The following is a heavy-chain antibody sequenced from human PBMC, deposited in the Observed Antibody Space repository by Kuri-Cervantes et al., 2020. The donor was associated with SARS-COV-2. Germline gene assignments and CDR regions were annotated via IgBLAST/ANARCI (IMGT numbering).Heavy chain of an antibody. D-gene: IGHD3-3*01. CDR1: GFTFSSYW. CDR3: ARGVLRRPPDY. J-gene: IGHJ4*02. V-gene: IGHV3-74*01. Sequence: GGSLRLSCAASGFTFSSYWMHWVRQAPGKGLVWVSRINSDGSSTSYADSVKGRFTISRDNAKNTLYLQMNRLRSDDTAVYYCARGVLRRPPDYWGQGTLVTVSS. CDR2: INSDGSST.